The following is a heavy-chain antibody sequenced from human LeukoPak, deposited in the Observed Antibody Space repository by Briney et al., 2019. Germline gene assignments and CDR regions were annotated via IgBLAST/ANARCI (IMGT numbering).Heavy chain of an antibody. CDR2: IYYSGST. Sequence: SETLSLTCTVSGGSISSSSYYWGWIRQPPGKGLEWVGSIYYSGSTYYNPSLKSRVTISVDTSKNQFSLKLSSVTAADTAVYYCARLEYMVRGVIYWGQGTLVTVSS. V-gene: IGHV4-39*01. CDR3: ARLEYMVRGVIY. D-gene: IGHD3-10*01. CDR1: GGSISSSSYY. J-gene: IGHJ4*02.